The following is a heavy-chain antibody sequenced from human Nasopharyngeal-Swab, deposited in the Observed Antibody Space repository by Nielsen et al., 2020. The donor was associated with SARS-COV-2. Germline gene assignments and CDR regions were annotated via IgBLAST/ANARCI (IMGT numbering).Heavy chain of an antibody. D-gene: IGHD7-27*01. CDR2: INHSGST. J-gene: IGHJ4*02. CDR1: GGSSSGYY. CDR3: ARGGIPTGDLPTGYYFDY. Sequence: GSLRLSCAVYGGSSSGYYWSWIRQPPGKGLEWIGEINHSGSTNYNPSLKSRVTISVDTSKNQFSLKLSSVTAADTAVYYCARGGIPTGDLPTGYYFDYWGQGTLVTVSS. V-gene: IGHV4-34*01.